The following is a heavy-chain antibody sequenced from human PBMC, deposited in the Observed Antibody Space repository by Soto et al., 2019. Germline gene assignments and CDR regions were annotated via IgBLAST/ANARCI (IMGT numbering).Heavy chain of an antibody. J-gene: IGHJ5*02. CDR1: GYTFTDYW. CDR3: ASQKTVIRGPLSSNGFDP. Sequence: GGSLKTSCQGYGYTFTDYWIGWVRQMPGKGLELIGLIYPGDSDTRYSPSFQGRVTISTDKSNSTTFLQWSSLRASDTAMYYCASQKTVIRGPLSSNGFDPWGQGTLVTVYS. D-gene: IGHD1-1*01. V-gene: IGHV5-51*01. CDR2: IYPGDSDT.